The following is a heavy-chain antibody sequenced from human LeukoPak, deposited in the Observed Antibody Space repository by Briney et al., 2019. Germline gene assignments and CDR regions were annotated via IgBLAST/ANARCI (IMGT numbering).Heavy chain of an antibody. J-gene: IGHJ3*02. Sequence: GGSLILSCTASGFTYSSYATSWVRQAPGKGLEWVSVISDSAASTHYADSVRGRFTISRDNSKNTLYLQMSSLRAEDTAVYYCARETYYSQGSGSDKAFNIWGQGTMVTVSS. CDR3: ARETYYSQGSGSDKAFNI. CDR2: ISDSAAST. D-gene: IGHD3-22*01. CDR1: GFTYSSYA. V-gene: IGHV3-23*01.